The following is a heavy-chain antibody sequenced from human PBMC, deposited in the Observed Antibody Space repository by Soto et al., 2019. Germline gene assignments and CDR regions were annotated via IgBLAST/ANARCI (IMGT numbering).Heavy chain of an antibody. D-gene: IGHD6-19*01. Sequence: GGSLRLSCGVSGFTFSDHYIHWVRQAPGKGLEWVGRSKSKANGYTTDYAASVEGRFTISRDDSRNSLYLQMNSLKTEDTAVYFCARVPLHLHSRDWTSDYFDYWGQGTLVTVSS. CDR1: GFTFSDHY. CDR2: SKSKANGYTT. J-gene: IGHJ4*02. CDR3: ARVPLHLHSRDWTSDYFDY. V-gene: IGHV3-72*01.